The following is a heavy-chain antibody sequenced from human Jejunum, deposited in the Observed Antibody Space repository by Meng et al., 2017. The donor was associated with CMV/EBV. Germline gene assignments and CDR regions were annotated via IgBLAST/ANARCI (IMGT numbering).Heavy chain of an antibody. Sequence: ASGFTFRYAWMTWVRQAPGKGLGWVGRITSETAGGAIDYAAPVAGRFTISRDDSKNTLYLQMNSLKTDDTAVYYCTKGGPLGSYFDYWGQGALVTVSS. CDR1: GFTFRYAW. D-gene: IGHD1-26*01. CDR2: ITSETAGGAI. V-gene: IGHV3-15*01. J-gene: IGHJ4*02. CDR3: TKGGPLGSYFDY.